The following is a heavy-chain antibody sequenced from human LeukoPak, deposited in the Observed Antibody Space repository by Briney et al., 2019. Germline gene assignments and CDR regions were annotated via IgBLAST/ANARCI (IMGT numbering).Heavy chain of an antibody. J-gene: IGHJ4*02. CDR1: GFTFSSYA. CDR2: ISGSGGST. D-gene: IGHD1-26*01. V-gene: IGHV3-23*01. CDR3: AKDQAIVGATTFDY. Sequence: GGSLRLSCAASGFTFSSYAMSWVRQAPGKGLEWVSAISGSGGSTYYADSVKGRFTISRDNSKNTLYLQMSSLRAEDTAVYYCAKDQAIVGATTFDYWGQGTLVTVSS.